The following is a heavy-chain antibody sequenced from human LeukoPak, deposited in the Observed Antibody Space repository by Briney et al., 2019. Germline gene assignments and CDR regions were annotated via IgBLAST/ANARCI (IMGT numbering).Heavy chain of an antibody. CDR1: GFTVSSNY. CDR2: IYSGGST. CDR3: AVGLIQLWPDAFDI. D-gene: IGHD5-18*01. J-gene: IGHJ3*02. V-gene: IGHV3-53*01. Sequence: QTGGSLRLSCAASGFTVSSNYMSWVRQAPGKGLEWVSVIYSGGSTYYADSVKGRFTISRDNSKNTLYLQMNSLRAEDTAVYYCAVGLIQLWPDAFDIWGQGTMVTVPS.